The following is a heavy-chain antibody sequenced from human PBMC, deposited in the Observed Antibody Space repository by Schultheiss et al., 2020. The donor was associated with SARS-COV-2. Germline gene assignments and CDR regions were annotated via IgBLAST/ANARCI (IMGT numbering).Heavy chain of an antibody. Sequence: GGSLRLSCAASGCTFSTYWMTWVRQTPGKGLEWVSYISSSSNTIKYADSVKGRFTISRDNAKNSLFLQMNSLRDEDTAVYYCSSHPSSSWFHYWGQGTLVTVAS. CDR2: ISSSSNTI. V-gene: IGHV3-48*02. CDR1: GCTFSTYW. J-gene: IGHJ4*02. CDR3: SSHPSSSWFHY. D-gene: IGHD6-13*01.